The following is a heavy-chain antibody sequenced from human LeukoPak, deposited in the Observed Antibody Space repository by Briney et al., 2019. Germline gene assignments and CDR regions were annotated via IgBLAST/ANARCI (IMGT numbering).Heavy chain of an antibody. D-gene: IGHD2-2*01. Sequence: ASVKVSCKASGGTFSSYAISWVRQAPGQGLEWMGGIIPIFGTANYAQKFQGRVTITADESTSTAYMELSSLRSEDTVVYYCANSSIVVVPAAINYWGQGTLVTVSS. CDR1: GGTFSSYA. CDR3: ANSSIVVVPAAINY. V-gene: IGHV1-69*13. J-gene: IGHJ4*02. CDR2: IIPIFGTA.